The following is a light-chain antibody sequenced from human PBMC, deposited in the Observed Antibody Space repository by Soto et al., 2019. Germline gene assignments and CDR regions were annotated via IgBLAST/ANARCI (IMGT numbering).Light chain of an antibody. V-gene: IGLV1-47*01. CDR1: SSNIETNY. J-gene: IGLJ3*02. CDR2: RNN. Sequence: QSVLTQPPSASGTPGQRVTISCSGSSSNIETNYVYWYQQLPGTAPKVLIYRNNQRPSRVPDRFSASKPGTSASLAISGLRSEDEADYYCAAWDGSLSGWVFGGGTKVTVL. CDR3: AAWDGSLSGWV.